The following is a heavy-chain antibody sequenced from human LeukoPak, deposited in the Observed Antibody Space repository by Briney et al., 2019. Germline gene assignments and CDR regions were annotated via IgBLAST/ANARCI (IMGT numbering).Heavy chain of an antibody. D-gene: IGHD1-26*01. J-gene: IGHJ3*02. CDR2: IYYSGST. V-gene: IGHV4-39*01. Sequence: SETLSLTCTVSGGSISSSSYYWGWIRQPPGKGLEWIGSIYYSGSTYYNPSLKSRVTISVDTSKNQFSLKLSSVTAGETPVYHYTRLYSGSRPTNAFEIWGQGTMVTVSS. CDR1: GGSISSSSYY. CDR3: TRLYSGSRPTNAFEI.